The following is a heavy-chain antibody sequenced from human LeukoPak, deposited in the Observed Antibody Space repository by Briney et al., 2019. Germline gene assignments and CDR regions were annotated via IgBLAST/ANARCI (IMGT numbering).Heavy chain of an antibody. V-gene: IGHV1-8*01. CDR2: MNPNSGNT. D-gene: IGHD4-17*01. CDR3: ARGNHDYGDYEGY. Sequence: DSVKVSCKASGYTFTSYDINWVRQPTGQGLEWMGWMNPNSGNTGYAQKFQGRVTMTRNTSISTAYMELSSLRSEDTAVYYCARGNHDYGDYEGYWGQGTLVTVSS. CDR1: GYTFTSYD. J-gene: IGHJ4*02.